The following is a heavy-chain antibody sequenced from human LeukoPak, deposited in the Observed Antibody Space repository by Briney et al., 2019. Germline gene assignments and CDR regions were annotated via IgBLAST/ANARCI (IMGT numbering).Heavy chain of an antibody. V-gene: IGHV1-8*01. CDR3: ARGEYSSGWYIINWFDP. D-gene: IGHD6-19*01. Sequence: ASVKVSCKASGYTFTSYDINWVRQATGQGLEWMGWMNPNSGNTGYAQRFQGRVTMTRNTSISTAYMELSSLRSEDTAVYYCARGEYSSGWYIINWFDPWGQGTLVTVSS. CDR2: MNPNSGNT. J-gene: IGHJ5*02. CDR1: GYTFTSYD.